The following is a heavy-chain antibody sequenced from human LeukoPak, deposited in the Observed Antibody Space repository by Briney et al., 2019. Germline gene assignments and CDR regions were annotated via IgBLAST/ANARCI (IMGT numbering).Heavy chain of an antibody. Sequence: SETLSLTCTVSGGSISSYYWSWIRQPPGKGLEWIRYIYYSGSTNYNPSLKSRVTISVDTSKNQFSLKLSSVTAADTAVYYCAREGYSYGYYRSDYWGQGTLVTVSS. CDR3: AREGYSYGYYRSDY. CDR2: IYYSGST. CDR1: GGSISSYY. D-gene: IGHD5-18*01. V-gene: IGHV4-59*01. J-gene: IGHJ4*02.